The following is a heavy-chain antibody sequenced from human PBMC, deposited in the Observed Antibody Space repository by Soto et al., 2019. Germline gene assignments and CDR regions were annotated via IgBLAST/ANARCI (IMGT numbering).Heavy chain of an antibody. CDR1: GFTFTNAW. Sequence: EVQLVESGGGLVKPGGSLTLSCAASGFTFTNAWMTWVRQAPGKGLEWVGRIKSKTDGGTTDYAAPVKGRFTISRADSKSTLYLQMNSLRTEDTAVSFCATNRQHKRLRFADNLWEWGQGTLVTVSS. CDR2: IKSKTDGGTT. V-gene: IGHV3-15*01. CDR3: ATNRQHKRLRFADNLWE. D-gene: IGHD5-12*01. J-gene: IGHJ4*02.